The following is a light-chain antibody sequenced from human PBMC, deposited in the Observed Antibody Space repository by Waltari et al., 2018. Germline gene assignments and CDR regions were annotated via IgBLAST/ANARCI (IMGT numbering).Light chain of an antibody. J-gene: IGLJ6*01. CDR1: SGSVSTSYS. CDR2: STN. V-gene: IGLV8-61*01. Sequence: QTVVTQEPSFSVSPGGTVTLTCGLSSGSVSTSYSPSWYQTTPGQAPRTLIYSTNTRSSGVPDRCSGSILGNKAALTITGAQADDESDYYCVLYMGSGISVFGSGTKVTVL. CDR3: VLYMGSGISV.